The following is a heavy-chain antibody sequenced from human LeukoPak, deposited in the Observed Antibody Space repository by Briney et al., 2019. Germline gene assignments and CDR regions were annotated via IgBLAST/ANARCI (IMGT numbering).Heavy chain of an antibody. CDR3: ARDLYSYARIPHPPGGMDV. CDR2: ISSNGGST. CDR1: GFTFSSYA. V-gene: IGHV3-64*01. J-gene: IGHJ6*02. Sequence: GGSLRLSCAASGFTFSSYAMHWVRQAPGKGLEYVSAISSNGGSTYYANSVKGRFTISRDNSKNTLYLQMGSLRAEDMAVYYCARDLYSYARIPHPPGGMDVWGQGTTVTVSS. D-gene: IGHD5-18*01.